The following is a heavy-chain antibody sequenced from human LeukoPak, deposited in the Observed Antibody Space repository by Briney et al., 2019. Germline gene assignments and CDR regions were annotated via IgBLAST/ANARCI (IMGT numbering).Heavy chain of an antibody. CDR3: ARNLDYDFWSGYYTDHTPYYYYGMDV. D-gene: IGHD3-3*01. Sequence: PGGSLRLSCAASGFTFSSYGMHWVRQAPGKGLEWVAVIWYDGSNKYYADSVKRRFTISRDNSKNTLYLQMNSLRAEDTAVYYCARNLDYDFWSGYYTDHTPYYYYGMDVWGQGTTVTVSS. V-gene: IGHV3-33*01. J-gene: IGHJ6*02. CDR2: IWYDGSNK. CDR1: GFTFSSYG.